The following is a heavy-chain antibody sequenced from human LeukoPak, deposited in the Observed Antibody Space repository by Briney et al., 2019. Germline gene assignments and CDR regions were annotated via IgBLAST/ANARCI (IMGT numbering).Heavy chain of an antibody. V-gene: IGHV3-64*01. Sequence: GGSLRLSCAASGFTFSSYAMHWVRQAPGKGLEYVSAISSNGGSPYYANSVKGRFTISRDNSKNTLYLQMGSLRAEDMAVYYCARDMGNYFDYWGQGTLVTVSS. CDR1: GFTFSSYA. CDR3: ARDMGNYFDY. D-gene: IGHD7-27*01. CDR2: ISSNGGSP. J-gene: IGHJ4*02.